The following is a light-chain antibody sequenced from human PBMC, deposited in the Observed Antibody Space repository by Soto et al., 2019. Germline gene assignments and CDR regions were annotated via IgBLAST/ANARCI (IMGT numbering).Light chain of an antibody. CDR3: QQYDRSWT. V-gene: IGKV3-20*01. CDR1: QSVSHNY. CDR2: GAS. Sequence: EIVLTQSPGTLSLSPGERATLSCRASQSVSHNYLAWYQQKPGQSPTLLIYGASSRATGIPDRFSGSGSGTDFILTISRLEPEDFAVYYCQQYDRSWTFGQGTKVAIK. J-gene: IGKJ1*01.